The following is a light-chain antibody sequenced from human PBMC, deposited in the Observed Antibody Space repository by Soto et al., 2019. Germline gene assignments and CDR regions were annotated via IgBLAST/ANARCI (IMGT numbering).Light chain of an antibody. Sequence: QSVLTQPASVSGSPGQSITISCCGTNSDVGGYNYVSWYQQRPGKGPKLIIFEVTNRPSGVSDRFSGSKSGNTASLTISGLQAEDEGDYYCGSYRSGIYVFGTGTKVTVL. J-gene: IGLJ1*01. CDR1: NSDVGGYNY. CDR3: GSYRSGIYV. CDR2: EVT. V-gene: IGLV2-14*01.